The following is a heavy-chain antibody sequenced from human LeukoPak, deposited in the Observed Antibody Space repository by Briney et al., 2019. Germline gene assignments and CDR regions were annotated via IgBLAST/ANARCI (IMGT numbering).Heavy chain of an antibody. D-gene: IGHD4-23*01. CDR1: GFTVSSNY. CDR3: ALLRWHDDYFDY. CDR2: IYSGGST. Sequence: GGSLRLSCAASGFTVSSNYMSWVRQAPGKGLEWVSVIYSGGSTYYADSVKGRFTISRDNSKNTLYLQMNSLRAEDTAVYYCALLRWHDDYFDYWGQGTLVTVSS. V-gene: IGHV3-53*01. J-gene: IGHJ4*02.